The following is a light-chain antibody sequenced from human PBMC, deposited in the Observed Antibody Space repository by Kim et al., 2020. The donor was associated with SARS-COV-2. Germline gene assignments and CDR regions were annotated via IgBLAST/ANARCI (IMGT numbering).Light chain of an antibody. V-gene: IGLV1-44*01. J-gene: IGLJ1*01. CDR1: SSNIGSNS. CDR2: STD. Sequence: GQRVTISCSGASSNIGSNSVNWYLQLPGTAPKLLIYSTDQRPSGVPDRFSGSKSGTSASLAISGLQSADEADYYCATWDDSLHGHVFGTGTKVTVL. CDR3: ATWDDSLHGHV.